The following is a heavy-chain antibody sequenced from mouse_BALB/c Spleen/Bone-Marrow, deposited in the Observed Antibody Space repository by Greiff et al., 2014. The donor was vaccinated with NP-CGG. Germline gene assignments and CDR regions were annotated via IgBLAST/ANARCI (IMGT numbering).Heavy chain of an antibody. J-gene: IGHJ3*01. CDR3: ARGRFAY. V-gene: IGHV1-18*01. CDR1: GYTFTEYT. Sequence: VQLKQSGPELVKPGASVKISCKPSGYTFTEYTIHWVKQSHGKSLEWIGNINPNIGGTTYNQEFKGKATLTVDMSSSTAYMDLRSLTSEDSAVYYCARGRFAYWGQGTLVTVSA. CDR2: INPNIGGT.